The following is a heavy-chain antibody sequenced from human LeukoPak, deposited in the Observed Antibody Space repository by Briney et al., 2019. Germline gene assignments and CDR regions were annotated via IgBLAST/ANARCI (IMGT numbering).Heavy chain of an antibody. V-gene: IGHV3-74*01. CDR2: INADGSTT. CDR1: GFTFGNSW. Sequence: GGSLRLSCAASGFTFGNSWVHWVRQAPGKGLVWVSLINADGSTTTYADSVKGRFTISRDNARDTLSLQMNSLTVEDTAVYYCVVVVEPPDSDGFDVWGQGTMITVSS. J-gene: IGHJ3*01. CDR3: VVVVEPPDSDGFDV. D-gene: IGHD1-14*01.